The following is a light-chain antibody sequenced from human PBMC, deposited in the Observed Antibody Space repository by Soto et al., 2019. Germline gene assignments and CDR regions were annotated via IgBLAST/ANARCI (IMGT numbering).Light chain of an antibody. Sequence: QSALTQPASVSGSPGQSITISCTGTSSDVGGYNYVSWYQQHPGKAPKLMIYDVSNRPSGVSNRFSGSKSGNTASLTISGLQAEDEADYYCQSYDSSLSGLVFGGGTQLTVL. J-gene: IGLJ2*01. CDR2: DVS. CDR1: SSDVGGYNY. CDR3: QSYDSSLSGLV. V-gene: IGLV2-14*01.